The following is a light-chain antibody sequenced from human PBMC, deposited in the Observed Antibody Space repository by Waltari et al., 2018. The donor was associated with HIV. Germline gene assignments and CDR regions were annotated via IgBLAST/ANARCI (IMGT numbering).Light chain of an antibody. V-gene: IGLV3-9*01. CDR3: QVWDSSTVV. CDR2: RDS. Sequence: SYELTQPLSVSVALGQTARITCGGNNIGRQNVHWYQQKPGQAPVLVIYRDSNRPSGIPERFSGSNSGNTATLTISRAQAGDEADYYCQVWDSSTVVFGGGTKLTVL. J-gene: IGLJ2*01. CDR1: NIGRQN.